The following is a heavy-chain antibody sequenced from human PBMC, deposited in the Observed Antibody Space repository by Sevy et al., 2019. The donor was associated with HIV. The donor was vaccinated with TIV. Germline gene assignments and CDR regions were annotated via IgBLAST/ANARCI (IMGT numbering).Heavy chain of an antibody. CDR2: FSGGFKT. CDR1: GFTVSSNS. Sequence: GGSLRLSCAASGFTVSSNSMSWVRQAPGKGLEWLSVFSGGFKTYYADSVPGRFTFSRASSENTLSLHMNSLKAEDTAVYFCTGDQWDVGSGGFYFANWGQGTLVTVSS. D-gene: IGHD3-10*01. V-gene: IGHV3-53*01. CDR3: TGDQWDVGSGGFYFAN. J-gene: IGHJ4*02.